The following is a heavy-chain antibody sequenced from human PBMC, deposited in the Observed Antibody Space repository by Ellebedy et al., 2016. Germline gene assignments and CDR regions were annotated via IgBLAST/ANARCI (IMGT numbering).Heavy chain of an antibody. Sequence: GESLKISCAASGFTFGSYSMHWVRQAPGKGLERVAVTSYDGSDKYHADSVKGRFTISRDNSKNTVYLQMNSLRAEDTAVYYCARDKGAGYCSGGTCYSFDYWGQGTLVTVSS. D-gene: IGHD2-15*01. CDR3: ARDKGAGYCSGGTCYSFDY. J-gene: IGHJ4*02. V-gene: IGHV3-30*04. CDR2: TSYDGSDK. CDR1: GFTFGSYS.